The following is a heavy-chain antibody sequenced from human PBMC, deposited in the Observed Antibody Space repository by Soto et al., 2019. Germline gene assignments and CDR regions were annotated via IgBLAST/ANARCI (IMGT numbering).Heavy chain of an antibody. J-gene: IGHJ4*02. D-gene: IGHD5-18*01. Sequence: KPSETLSLTCTVSGYSISSGCYWGWIRQPPGKRLEWIGSMYPTGSTYYNPSLKSRVTISVDTSKNQFSLKLNSVTAADTALYYCARDWGYTYGNYFDYWGRGTLVTVSS. V-gene: IGHV4-38-2*02. CDR3: ARDWGYTYGNYFDY. CDR1: GYSISSGCY. CDR2: MYPTGST.